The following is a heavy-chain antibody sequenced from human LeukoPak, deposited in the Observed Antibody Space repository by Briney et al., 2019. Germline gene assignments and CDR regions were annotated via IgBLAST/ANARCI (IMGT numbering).Heavy chain of an antibody. CDR1: GFTFSSYE. CDR3: ARDPPGDYDILTDGMDV. Sequence: GGSLRLSCAASGFTFSSYEMNWVRQAPGKGLEWVSYISSSGSTIYYADSVKGRFTISRDNAKSSLYLQMNSLRAEDTAVYYCARDPPGDYDILTDGMDVWGQGTTVTVSS. J-gene: IGHJ6*02. D-gene: IGHD3-9*01. V-gene: IGHV3-48*03. CDR2: ISSSGSTI.